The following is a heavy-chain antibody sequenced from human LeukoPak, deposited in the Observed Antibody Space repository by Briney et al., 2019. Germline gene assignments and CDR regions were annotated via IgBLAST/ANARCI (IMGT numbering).Heavy chain of an antibody. CDR2: INHSGST. Sequence: SETLSLTCAVYGGSFSGYYWSWIRQPPGKGLEWIGEINHSGSTNYNPSLKSRVTISVDTSENQFSLKLSSVTAADTAVYYCARDGWFGDPTGGYYYYGMDVWGQGTTVTVSS. CDR1: GGSFSGYY. D-gene: IGHD3-10*01. V-gene: IGHV4-34*01. J-gene: IGHJ6*02. CDR3: ARDGWFGDPTGGYYYYGMDV.